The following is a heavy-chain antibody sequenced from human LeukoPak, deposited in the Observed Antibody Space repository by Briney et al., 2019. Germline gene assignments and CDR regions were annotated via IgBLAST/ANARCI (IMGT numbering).Heavy chain of an antibody. CDR3: ARSPWASHYYDSSGYRNWFDP. J-gene: IGHJ5*02. Sequence: GASVKVSCKASGYTFTGYYMHWVRQAPGQGLEWMGWINPNSGGTNYAQKFQGRVTMTRDTSISTAYMELSSLRSEDTAVYYCARSPWASHYYDSSGYRNWFDPWGQGTLVTVSS. CDR1: GYTFTGYY. CDR2: INPNSGGT. D-gene: IGHD3-22*01. V-gene: IGHV1-2*02.